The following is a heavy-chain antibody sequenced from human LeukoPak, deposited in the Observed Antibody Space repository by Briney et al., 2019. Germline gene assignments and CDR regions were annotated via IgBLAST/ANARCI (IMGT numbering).Heavy chain of an antibody. CDR3: ARVGMISYSFDY. Sequence: GGSLRLSCAASGFTFRSYGMSWVRQAPGKGLEWVSNIKQDGSDKYYVDSVKGRFTISRDNAKNTLYLQMNSLRAEDTAVYYCARVGMISYSFDYGGRGPVVMVSA. V-gene: IGHV3-7*01. CDR2: IKQDGSDK. J-gene: IGHJ4*02. CDR1: GFTFRSYG. D-gene: IGHD2-21*01.